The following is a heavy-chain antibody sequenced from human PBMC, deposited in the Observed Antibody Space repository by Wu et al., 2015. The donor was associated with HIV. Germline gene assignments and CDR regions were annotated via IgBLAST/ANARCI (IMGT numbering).Heavy chain of an antibody. CDR3: ARKTSTGYDP. CDR2: INAYHRNT. D-gene: IGHD2-8*02. CDR1: GYTFTTYD. V-gene: IGHV1-18*01. J-gene: IGHJ5*02. Sequence: QGQLVQSGAEVKKPGASVKVSCKASGYTFTTYDINWVRQATGQGLEWMGWINAYHRNTNYAQKFQGRVTMTTDTSTSTAYMELRSLRSDDTAVYYCARKTSTGYDPWGQGTLVTVSS.